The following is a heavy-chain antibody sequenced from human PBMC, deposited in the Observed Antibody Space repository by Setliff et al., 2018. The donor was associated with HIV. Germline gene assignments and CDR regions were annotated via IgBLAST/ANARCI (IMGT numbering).Heavy chain of an antibody. V-gene: IGHV4-59*11. Sequence: SETLSLTCTVSNDSLNYQYWAWLRQPPGKGLEWIGSIYYSGNTNYNPSLKSRVTISIDTSKSQFSLKLTSVSAADTAMYYCARGRRRSSTPYYFDYWGQGTLVTVSS. CDR1: NDSLNYQY. CDR2: IYYSGNT. J-gene: IGHJ4*02. CDR3: ARGRRRSSTPYYFDY.